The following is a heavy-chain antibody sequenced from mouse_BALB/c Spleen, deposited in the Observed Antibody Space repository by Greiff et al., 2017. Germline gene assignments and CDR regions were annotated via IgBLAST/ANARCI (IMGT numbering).Heavy chain of an antibody. CDR2: ISSGGST. D-gene: IGHD2-1*01. CDR3: ARGLYGNRFDY. V-gene: IGHV5-6-5*01. J-gene: IGHJ2*01. Sequence: DVQLVESGGGLVKPGGSLKLSCAASGFTFSSYAMSWVRQTPEKRLEWVASISSGGSTYYPDSVKGRFTISRDNARNILYLQMSSLRSEDTAMYYCARGLYGNRFDYWGQGTTLTVSS. CDR1: GFTFSSYA.